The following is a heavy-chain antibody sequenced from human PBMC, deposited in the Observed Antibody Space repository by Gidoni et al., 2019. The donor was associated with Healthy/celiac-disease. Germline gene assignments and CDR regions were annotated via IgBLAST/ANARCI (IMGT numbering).Heavy chain of an antibody. J-gene: IGHJ5*02. CDR3: ARGPPIAAAGTVLRFDP. Sequence: QVQLVQSGAEVKKPGASVKVSCNASGYTFPSYGISWVRQAPGQGLEWMGWISAYNGNTNYAQKLQGRVTMTTDTSTSTAYMELRSLRSDDTAVYYCARGPPIAAAGTVLRFDPWGQGTLVTVSS. CDR2: ISAYNGNT. CDR1: GYTFPSYG. V-gene: IGHV1-18*01. D-gene: IGHD6-13*01.